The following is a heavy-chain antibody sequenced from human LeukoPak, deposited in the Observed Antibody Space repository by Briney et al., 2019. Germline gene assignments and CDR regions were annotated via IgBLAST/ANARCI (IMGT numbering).Heavy chain of an antibody. CDR3: ARDTSPMRADSTGDEIWFDACDI. CDR2: IKEDGSEK. CDR1: GFTFSSDW. Sequence: PGGSLRLSCAASGFTFSSDWMTWVRQAPGKGLEWVANIKEDGSEKHYVDSVEGRFTISRDNAKNSVYLQMNSLRAEDTAVYYCARDTSPMRADSTGDEIWFDACDIWGQGTMVSVS. V-gene: IGHV3-7*01. D-gene: IGHD6-13*01. J-gene: IGHJ3*02.